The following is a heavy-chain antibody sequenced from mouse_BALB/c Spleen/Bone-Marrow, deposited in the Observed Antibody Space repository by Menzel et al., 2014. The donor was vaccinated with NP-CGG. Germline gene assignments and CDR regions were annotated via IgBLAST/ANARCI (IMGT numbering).Heavy chain of an antibody. J-gene: IGHJ2*01. CDR2: ISSGSSTI. CDR1: GFIFSSFG. V-gene: IGHV5-17*02. Sequence: EVQLVESGGGLVRPGGSRKLSCAASGFIFSSFGMHWVRQAPEKGLEWVAYISSGSSTIFYADTLKGRFTISRDNPRNTLFLQMTSLRSEDTAMYYCTRGGNWDDFDYWGQGTTLTVSS. CDR3: TRGGNWDDFDY. D-gene: IGHD4-1*01.